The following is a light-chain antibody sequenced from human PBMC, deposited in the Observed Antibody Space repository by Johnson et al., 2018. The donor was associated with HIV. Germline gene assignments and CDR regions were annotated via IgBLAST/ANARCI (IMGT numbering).Light chain of an antibody. CDR3: GTWDSSLSSYV. Sequence: SVLTQPPSVSAAPGQTVTISCSGSRSNIGNNYVSWYQQLPGTAPKLLIYENNKRPSGIPDRFSGSKSGTSATLGITGLQTGDEADYYCGTWDSSLSSYVFGTGTKVTVL. V-gene: IGLV1-51*02. J-gene: IGLJ1*01. CDR2: ENN. CDR1: RSNIGNNY.